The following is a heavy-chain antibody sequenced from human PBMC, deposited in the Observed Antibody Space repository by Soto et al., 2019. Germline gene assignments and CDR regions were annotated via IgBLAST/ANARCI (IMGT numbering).Heavy chain of an antibody. CDR1: GFTFISYG. J-gene: IGHJ6*02. V-gene: IGHV3-30*18. CDR3: AKRGGHGPTYYDFWSGLARGWKYYYGMDV. Sequence: WGSLRLSCAASGFTFISYGIHCFRHAPFKWLEWVAVISYDGSNKYYADSVKGRFTISRDNSKNTLYLQMNSLRAEDTAVYYCAKRGGHGPTYYDFWSGLARGWKYYYGMDVWGQGTTVTVSS. CDR2: ISYDGSNK. D-gene: IGHD3-3*01.